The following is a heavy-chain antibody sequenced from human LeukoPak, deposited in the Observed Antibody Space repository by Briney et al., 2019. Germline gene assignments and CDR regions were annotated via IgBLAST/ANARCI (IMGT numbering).Heavy chain of an antibody. D-gene: IGHD3-10*01. CDR3: AEQASGNWFDP. Sequence: PGGSLRLSCAASGFTFSSYGMHWVRQAPGKGLEWVAFIRYDGSSKYYADSVKGRFTISRDNSKNTLYLQMNSLRAEDTAVYYCAEQASGNWFDPWGQGTLVTVSS. J-gene: IGHJ5*02. CDR1: GFTFSSYG. CDR2: IRYDGSSK. V-gene: IGHV3-30*02.